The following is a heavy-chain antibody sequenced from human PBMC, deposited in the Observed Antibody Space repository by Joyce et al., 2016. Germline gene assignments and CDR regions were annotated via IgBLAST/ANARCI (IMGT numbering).Heavy chain of an antibody. D-gene: IGHD5-24*01. CDR1: GFSFNTYS. CDR2: ISASSGTI. CDR3: ARVGRTGYTCDY. J-gene: IGHJ4*02. V-gene: IGHV3-48*02. Sequence: EVQLVESGGGLVQPVGSLRLSCAASGFSFNTYSINWVRQAPGKGLEWLSYISASSGTIDYADSVKGRFTISRDNAKNSVYLQMNSLRDEDTAVYYCARVGRTGYTCDYWGQGTLVTVSS.